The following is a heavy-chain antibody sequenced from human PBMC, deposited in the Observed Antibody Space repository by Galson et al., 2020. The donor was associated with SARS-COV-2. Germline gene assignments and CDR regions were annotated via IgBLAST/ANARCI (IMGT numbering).Heavy chain of an antibody. CDR3: ARGRSSLNDDFWRRRDRYYYYMDV. D-gene: IGHD3-3*01. CDR1: GFTFSSYD. J-gene: IGHJ6*03. Sequence: GGSLRLSCAASGFTFSSYDMHCVRQATGKGLEWVSAIGTAGDTYYPGSVKGRFTISRENAKNSLYLQMNSLRAGDTAVYYCARGRSSLNDDFWRRRDRYYYYMDVWGKGTTVTVSS. V-gene: IGHV3-13*01. CDR2: IGTAGDT.